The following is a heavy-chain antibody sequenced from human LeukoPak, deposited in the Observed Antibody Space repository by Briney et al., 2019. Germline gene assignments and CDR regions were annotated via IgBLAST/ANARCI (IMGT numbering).Heavy chain of an antibody. Sequence: GGSLRLSCAASGFSFSTYWMSWVRQAPGKGLEWVSGISGSGGSTYNADSVKGRFTISRDNSKNTLYLQMNSLRAEDTAVYYCAKGRRSFDYWGQGTLVTVSS. CDR2: ISGSGGST. J-gene: IGHJ4*02. CDR1: GFSFSTYW. V-gene: IGHV3-23*01. CDR3: AKGRRSFDY.